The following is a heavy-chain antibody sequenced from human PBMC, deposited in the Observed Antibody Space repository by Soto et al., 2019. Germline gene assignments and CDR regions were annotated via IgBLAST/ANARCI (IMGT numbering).Heavy chain of an antibody. D-gene: IGHD2-15*01. Sequence: EVQLLESGGGLVQPGGSLRLSCAASGFTFSSYAMSWVRQAPGKGLEWVSAISDSGGSTYYADSVKGRFTISRDNSKNTLYLQMNSLRAEDTAVYYCAKDGRCGGGTCYSSGWFDPWGQGTLVTVSS. J-gene: IGHJ5*02. CDR2: ISDSGGST. V-gene: IGHV3-23*01. CDR3: AKDGRCGGGTCYSSGWFDP. CDR1: GFTFSSYA.